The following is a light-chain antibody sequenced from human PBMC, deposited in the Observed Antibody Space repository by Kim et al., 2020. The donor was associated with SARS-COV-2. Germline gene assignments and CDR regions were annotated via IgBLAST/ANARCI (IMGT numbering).Light chain of an antibody. V-gene: IGLV2-14*01. CDR2: DVS. CDR1: SSDVGGYNY. J-gene: IGLJ3*02. Sequence: QSALTQPASVSGSPGQSITISCTGTSSDVGGYNYVSWYQQHTGKAPKLMIYDVSKRPSGVSNRFSGSKSGNTASLTISGLQAEDEADYYCSSYTSSSTWVFGGGTQLTVL. CDR3: SSYTSSSTWV.